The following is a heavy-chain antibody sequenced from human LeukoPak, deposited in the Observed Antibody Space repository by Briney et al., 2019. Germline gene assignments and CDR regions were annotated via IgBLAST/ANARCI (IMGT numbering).Heavy chain of an antibody. D-gene: IGHD3-22*01. CDR1: GFTFSSHL. CDR2: ISSDGTYT. Sequence: PGGSLRLSCAASGFTFSSHLMHWVRQAPGKGLVWVSRISSDGTYTNYADSVRGRFTISRDNAKNTLYLQMNSLRAEDTAVYYCAKGPIYYYDSSGYGAFDYWGQGTLVTVSS. CDR3: AKGPIYYYDSSGYGAFDY. J-gene: IGHJ4*02. V-gene: IGHV3-74*01.